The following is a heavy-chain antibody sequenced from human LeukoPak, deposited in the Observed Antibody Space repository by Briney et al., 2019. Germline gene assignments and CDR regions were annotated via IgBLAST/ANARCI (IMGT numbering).Heavy chain of an antibody. D-gene: IGHD3-10*01. V-gene: IGHV1-24*01. CDR3: ATDLKGSGSYYGSYFDY. CDR1: GYTLTELS. Sequence: ASVTVSCKVSGYTLTELSMHWVRQAPGKGLEWMGGFDPEDGETTYAQKFQGRVTMTEDTSTDTAYMELSSLRSEDTAVYYCATDLKGSGSYYGSYFDYWGQGTLVTVSS. J-gene: IGHJ4*02. CDR2: FDPEDGET.